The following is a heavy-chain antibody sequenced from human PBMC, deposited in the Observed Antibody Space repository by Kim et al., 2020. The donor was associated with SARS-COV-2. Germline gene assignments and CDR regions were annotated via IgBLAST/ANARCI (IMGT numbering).Heavy chain of an antibody. Sequence: YNPSLESRVTMSVDTSKNQCSLKLSSVTAADTAVYYCAREVGSSSDAFDIWGQGTMVTVSS. J-gene: IGHJ3*02. CDR3: AREVGSSSDAFDI. V-gene: IGHV4-30-2*05. D-gene: IGHD6-6*01.